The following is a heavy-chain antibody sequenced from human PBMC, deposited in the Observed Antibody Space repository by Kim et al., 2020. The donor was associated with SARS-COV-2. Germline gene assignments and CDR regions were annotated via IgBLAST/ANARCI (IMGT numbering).Heavy chain of an antibody. D-gene: IGHD2-15*01. CDR3: AKTGGGGSWPEATYYYGLDV. V-gene: IGHV3-23*01. CDR1: GFSFKNFA. Sequence: GGSLRLSCVASGFSFKNFAMSWVRQTPGKGLEWVSGLSGSGVTSDYAESVKGRFTLSRDNSNNTVFLQMHSLRTEDAAVYFCAKTGGGGSWPEATYYYGLDVWGQGTTVIVS. J-gene: IGHJ6*02. CDR2: LSGSGVTS.